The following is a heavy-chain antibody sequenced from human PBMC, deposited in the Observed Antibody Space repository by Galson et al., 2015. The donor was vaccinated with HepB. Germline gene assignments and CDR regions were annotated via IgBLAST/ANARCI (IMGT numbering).Heavy chain of an antibody. Sequence: SETLSLTCTVSGGSISSYYWSWIRQPPGKGLEWIGYIYYSGSTNYNPSLKSRVTISVDTSKNQFSLKLSSVTAADTAVYYCAGHTYDFWSGYYTRDYWGQGTLVTVSS. V-gene: IGHV4-59*01. CDR3: AGHTYDFWSGYYTRDY. J-gene: IGHJ4*02. CDR2: IYYSGST. CDR1: GGSISSYY. D-gene: IGHD3-3*01.